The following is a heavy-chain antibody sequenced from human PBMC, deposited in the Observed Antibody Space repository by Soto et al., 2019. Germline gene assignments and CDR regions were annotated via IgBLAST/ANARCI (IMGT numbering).Heavy chain of an antibody. J-gene: IGHJ6*03. D-gene: IGHD6-6*01. CDR3: ARGLDSSSFRNYYYMDV. CDR1: GGSFSGYY. Sequence: SETLSLTCAVYGGSFSGYYWSWIRQPPGKGLEWIGEINHSGSTNYNPSLKSRVTISVDTSKNQFSLKLSSVTAADTAVYYCARGLDSSSFRNYYYMDVWGKGTTITVSS. CDR2: INHSGST. V-gene: IGHV4-34*01.